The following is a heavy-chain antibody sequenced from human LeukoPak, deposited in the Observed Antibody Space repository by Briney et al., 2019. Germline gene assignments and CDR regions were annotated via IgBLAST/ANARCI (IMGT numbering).Heavy chain of an antibody. Sequence: ASVKLSCKASGYTFTSYGISWVRQPPGQGLEWMGWISAYNGNTNYAQKLQGRVTMNTDTSTSTDYMEMRRLRSDDTAVYYCARGGSSGWLETGRYWGQGTLVTVSS. V-gene: IGHV1-18*01. D-gene: IGHD6-19*01. CDR1: GYTFTSYG. J-gene: IGHJ4*02. CDR2: ISAYNGNT. CDR3: ARGGSSGWLETGRY.